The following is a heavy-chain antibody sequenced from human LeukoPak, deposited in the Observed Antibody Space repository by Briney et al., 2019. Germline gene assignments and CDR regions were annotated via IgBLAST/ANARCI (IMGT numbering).Heavy chain of an antibody. CDR3: ARDYYDFWSGRFDP. J-gene: IGHJ5*02. CDR2: ISYDGSNK. CDR1: GLTFSSYG. Sequence: PGGSLRLSCAASGLTFSSYGMHWVRQAPGKGLEWVAVISYDGSNKYYADSVKGRFTISRDNSKNTLYLQMNSLRAEDTAVYYCARDYYDFWSGRFDPWGQGTLVTVSS. V-gene: IGHV3-30*03. D-gene: IGHD3-3*01.